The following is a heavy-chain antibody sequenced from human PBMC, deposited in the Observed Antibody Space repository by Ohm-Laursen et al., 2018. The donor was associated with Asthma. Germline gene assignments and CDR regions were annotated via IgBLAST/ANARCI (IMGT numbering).Heavy chain of an antibody. J-gene: IGHJ4*02. CDR3: ARVPRSPLYSSSFDY. CDR2: INPNSGGT. D-gene: IGHD6-6*01. Sequence: ASVKVSCKVSGYTFTSYAMNWVRQAPGQGLEWTGRINPNSGGTNYAQKFQGRVTMTRDTSISTAYMELSRLRSDDTAVYYCARVPRSPLYSSSFDYWGQGTLVTVSS. CDR1: GYTFTSYA. V-gene: IGHV1-2*06.